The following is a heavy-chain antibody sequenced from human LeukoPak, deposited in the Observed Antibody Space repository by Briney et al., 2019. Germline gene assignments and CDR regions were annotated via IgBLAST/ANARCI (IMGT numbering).Heavy chain of an antibody. J-gene: IGHJ6*02. D-gene: IGHD3-10*01. CDR3: ARVKILWFGELPYYYYGLDV. Sequence: SQTLSLTCAISGDSVSSNSAAWNWIRQSPSRGLEWLGRTYYRSKWYYEYTVSVKSQITINPDTSKNQFSLQLNSVTPEDTAVYYCARVKILWFGELPYYYYGLDVWGQGTTVTVSS. V-gene: IGHV6-1*01. CDR2: TYYRSKWYY. CDR1: GDSVSSNSAA.